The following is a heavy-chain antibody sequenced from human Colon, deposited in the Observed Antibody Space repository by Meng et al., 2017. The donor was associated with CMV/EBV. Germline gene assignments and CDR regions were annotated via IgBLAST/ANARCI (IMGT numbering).Heavy chain of an antibody. CDR2: IYSNDNDT. V-gene: IGHV5-51*01. CDR3: ARRYGAGSYCMDV. D-gene: IGHD3-10*01. CDR1: GFTFTTYW. J-gene: IGHJ6*02. Sequence: GESLKIPCRGSGFTFTTYWIAWVRQVPGKGLEWMGIIYSNDNDTIYSPSFQGQVTISADQSIGTAYLQWSSLNASDTAIYYCARRYGAGSYCMDVWGLGTTVTVSS.